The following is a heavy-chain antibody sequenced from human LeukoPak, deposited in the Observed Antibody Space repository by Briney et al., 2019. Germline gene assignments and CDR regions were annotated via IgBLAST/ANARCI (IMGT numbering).Heavy chain of an antibody. Sequence: QAGGSLRLSCTASGFTFSSYWMNWVRQAPGKGLEWVANIKQDGSEKYYADSVKGRFTISRDNAKNSLFLQMNSLRAEDTAVYYCATWYSTYYWGQGTLVTVSS. CDR3: ATWYSTYY. CDR1: GFTFSSYW. V-gene: IGHV3-7*01. D-gene: IGHD2-21*01. J-gene: IGHJ4*02. CDR2: IKQDGSEK.